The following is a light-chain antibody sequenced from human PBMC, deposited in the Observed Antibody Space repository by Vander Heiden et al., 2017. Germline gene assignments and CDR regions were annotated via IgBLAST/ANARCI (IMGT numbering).Light chain of an antibody. J-gene: IGKJ4*01. Sequence: DIVMTQSPDSLPVSLGERATINCTSSQSVLRTSNNKKYLAWYQQKPGQPPKLLIYWASTRASGVPDRFSGSGSGTNFTLSISSLQTEDVAVYYCQQYYSTPPVTFGGGTRVEIK. CDR3: QQYYSTPPVT. V-gene: IGKV4-1*01. CDR2: WAS. CDR1: QSVLRTSNNKKY.